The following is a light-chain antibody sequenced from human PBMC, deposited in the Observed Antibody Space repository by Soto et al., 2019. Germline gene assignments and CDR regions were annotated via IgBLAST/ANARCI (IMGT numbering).Light chain of an antibody. J-gene: IGKJ1*01. V-gene: IGKV1-5*01. CDR1: QSVSGW. Sequence: DIQMTQPPSTLSASVGDTVTVTCRASQSVSGWLAWYQQKPGEAPKRLIYAASSLQSGVPSRFSGSGSGTEFTLTISSLQPEDFATYYCLQHNSYPWTFGQGTKVDIK. CDR3: LQHNSYPWT. CDR2: AAS.